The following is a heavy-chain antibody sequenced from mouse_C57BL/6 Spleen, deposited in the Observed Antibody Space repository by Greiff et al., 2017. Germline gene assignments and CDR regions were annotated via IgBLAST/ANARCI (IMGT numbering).Heavy chain of an antibody. CDR1: GFTFSDYG. J-gene: IGHJ3*01. V-gene: IGHV5-15*01. Sequence: EVKLVESGGGLVQPGGSLKLSCAASGFTFSDYGMAWVRQAPRKGPEWVAFISNFAYSIYYADTVTGRFTISRENAKNTLYLEMSSLRSEDTAMYYCAREDGNSFAYWGQGTLVTVSA. CDR3: AREDGNSFAY. D-gene: IGHD2-1*01. CDR2: ISNFAYSI.